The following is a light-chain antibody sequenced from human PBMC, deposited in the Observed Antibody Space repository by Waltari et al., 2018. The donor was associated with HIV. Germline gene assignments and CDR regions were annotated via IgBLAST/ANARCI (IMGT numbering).Light chain of an antibody. J-gene: IGLJ1*01. CDR3: TAYKYSTRSYV. CDR2: DVT. Sequence: QSALTQPASVSGSPGQSITISCIGSSNDVGDYNHVAWYQQHPDKAPKPRIYDVTNRPPGVSNRFACSKSGNTASLAISGLQAEDEADYFCTAYKYSTRSYVFGTGTKVTVL. V-gene: IGLV2-14*03. CDR1: SNDVGDYNH.